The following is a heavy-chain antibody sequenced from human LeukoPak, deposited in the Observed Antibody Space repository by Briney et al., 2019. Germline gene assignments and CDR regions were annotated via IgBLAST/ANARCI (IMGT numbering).Heavy chain of an antibody. J-gene: IGHJ4*02. D-gene: IGHD3-22*01. V-gene: IGHV4-30-4*07. CDR3: ARHRVRAGENYYDSSGYYRGLYYFDY. Sequence: PSETLSLTCAVSGGSISSGGYSWSWIRQPPGTGLEWIGYIYYSGSTYYNPSLKSRVTISVDTSKNQFSLKLSSVTAADTALYYCARHRVRAGENYYDSSGYYRGLYYFDYWGQGTLVTVSS. CDR1: GGSISSGGYS. CDR2: IYYSGST.